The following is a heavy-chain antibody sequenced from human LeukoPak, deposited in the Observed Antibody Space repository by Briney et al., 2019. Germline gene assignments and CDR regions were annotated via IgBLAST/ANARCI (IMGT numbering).Heavy chain of an antibody. Sequence: PPASVKVSCKASGYTFTGYYMHWVRQAPGQGLEWMGWISPNSGGTNYAQKFQGRVTMTRDTSISTAYMELSRLRSDDTAVYYCARETAPQWLLRSPSHFDYRGQGTLVTVSS. CDR2: ISPNSGGT. D-gene: IGHD6-19*01. V-gene: IGHV1-2*02. J-gene: IGHJ4*02. CDR3: ARETAPQWLLRSPSHFDY. CDR1: GYTFTGYY.